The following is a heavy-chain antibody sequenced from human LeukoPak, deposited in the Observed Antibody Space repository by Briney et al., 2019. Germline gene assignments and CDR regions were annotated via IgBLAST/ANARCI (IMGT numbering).Heavy chain of an antibody. CDR1: GFTFRSYG. CDR2: ISYDGSEK. Sequence: GGSLRLSCTASGFTFRSYGTNWVRQAPGKGLEWVARISYDGSEKYYADSVKGRFTIYRDNSKNTLYLQMNSLRAAETAVYYCAREDWAVESGTVNFDYWGQGTLVSVSS. V-gene: IGHV3-33*05. J-gene: IGHJ4*02. D-gene: IGHD4-17*01. CDR3: AREDWAVESGTVNFDY.